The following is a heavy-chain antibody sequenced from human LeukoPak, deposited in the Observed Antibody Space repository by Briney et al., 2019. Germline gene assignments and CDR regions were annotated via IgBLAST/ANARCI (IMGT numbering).Heavy chain of an antibody. V-gene: IGHV4-39*07. CDR2: IYYSGST. CDR1: GGSISSSSYY. D-gene: IGHD4-17*01. Sequence: PSETLSLTCTVSGGSISSSSYYWGWIRQPPGKGLEWIGSIYYSGSTYYNPSLKSRVTISVDTSKNQFSLRLSSVTAADTAVYYCAKDRDRGDYGEDHFDYWGQGTLVTVSS. CDR3: AKDRDRGDYGEDHFDY. J-gene: IGHJ4*02.